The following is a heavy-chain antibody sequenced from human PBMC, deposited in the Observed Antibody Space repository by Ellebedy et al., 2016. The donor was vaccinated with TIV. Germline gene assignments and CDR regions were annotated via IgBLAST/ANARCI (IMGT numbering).Heavy chain of an antibody. CDR3: ARDLTTVTFHGMDV. D-gene: IGHD4-17*01. Sequence: MPSETLSLTCAVYGGSFSAYYWSWIRQPPGKGLEWIGEINHSGSTNYNPSLKSRATISLDTSKTQFSLKLTSVTAADTAVYYCARDLTTVTFHGMDVWGQGTTVTVS. J-gene: IGHJ6*02. CDR2: INHSGST. V-gene: IGHV4-34*09. CDR1: GGSFSAYY.